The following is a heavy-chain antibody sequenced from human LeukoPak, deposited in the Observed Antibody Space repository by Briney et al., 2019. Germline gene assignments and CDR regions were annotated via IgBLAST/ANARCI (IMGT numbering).Heavy chain of an antibody. CDR2: SSSSSSTI. CDR1: GFTFSSYS. Sequence: TGGSLRLSCAASGFTFSSYSMNWVRQAPGKGLEWVSYSSSSSSTIYYADSVKGRFTISRDNAKNSLYLQMNSLKAEDTAVYYCARDPATVTTSEDYYYYYMDVWGKGTTVTVSS. D-gene: IGHD4-11*01. V-gene: IGHV3-48*04. J-gene: IGHJ6*03. CDR3: ARDPATVTTSEDYYYYYMDV.